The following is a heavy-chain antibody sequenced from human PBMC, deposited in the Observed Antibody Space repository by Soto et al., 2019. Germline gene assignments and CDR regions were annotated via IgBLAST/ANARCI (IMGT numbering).Heavy chain of an antibody. D-gene: IGHD5-12*01. CDR2: ISSSSSYT. Sequence: QVQLVESGGGLVKPGGSLRLSCAASGFTFSDYYMSWIRQAPGKGLEWVSYISSSSSYTNYADSVKGRFTISRDNAKNSRYLQMNSLRAEDTAVYYCARFPPERSYSGYDYELVWGQGTLVTVSS. CDR1: GFTFSDYY. CDR3: ARFPPERSYSGYDYELV. V-gene: IGHV3-11*05. J-gene: IGHJ4*02.